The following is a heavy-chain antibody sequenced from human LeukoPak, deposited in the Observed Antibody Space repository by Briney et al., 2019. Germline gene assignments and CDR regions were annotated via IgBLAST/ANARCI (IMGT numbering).Heavy chain of an antibody. CDR1: GGSFSGYY. D-gene: IGHD2-2*01. CDR3: ARAVVEYAFDI. J-gene: IGHJ3*02. V-gene: IGHV4-34*01. Sequence: SETLSLTCAVYGGSFSGYYWNWIRQPPGKGLEWIGEINHSGSTNYNPSLKSRVTISVDTPKNQFSLKLNSVTAADTAVYYCARAVVEYAFDIWGQGTMVTVSS. CDR2: INHSGST.